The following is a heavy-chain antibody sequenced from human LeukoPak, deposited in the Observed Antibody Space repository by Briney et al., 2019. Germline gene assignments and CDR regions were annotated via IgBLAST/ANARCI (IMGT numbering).Heavy chain of an antibody. V-gene: IGHV3-21*01. CDR3: ARDRVAARPFYMDV. J-gene: IGHJ6*03. D-gene: IGHD6-6*01. Sequence: PGRSLRLSCAASGFTFSSYAMNWVRQAPGKGLEWVSSISSSSSYIYYADSVKGRFTISRDNAKNSLYLQMNSLRAEDTAVYYCARDRVAARPFYMDVWGKGTTVTVSS. CDR2: ISSSSSYI. CDR1: GFTFSSYA.